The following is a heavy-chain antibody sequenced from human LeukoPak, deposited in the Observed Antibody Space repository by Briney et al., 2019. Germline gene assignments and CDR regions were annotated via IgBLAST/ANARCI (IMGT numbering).Heavy chain of an antibody. CDR3: AKTRGPAATHPDY. CDR2: ISSSSSYI. CDR1: GFTFSSYS. V-gene: IGHV3-21*04. Sequence: EPGGSLRLSCAASGFTFSSYSMTWVRQAPGKGLEWVSSISSSSSYIYYADSVKGRFTISRDNAKNSLYLQMNSLGAEDTAIYYCAKTRGPAATHPDYWGQGILVTVSS. D-gene: IGHD6-25*01. J-gene: IGHJ4*02.